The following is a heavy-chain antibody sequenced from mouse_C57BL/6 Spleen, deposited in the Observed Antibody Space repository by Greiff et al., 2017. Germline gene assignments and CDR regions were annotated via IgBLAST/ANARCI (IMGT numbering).Heavy chain of an antibody. Sequence: QVQLQQPGAELVMPGASVKLSCKASGYTFTSYWMHWVKQRPGQGLEWIGEIDPSDSYTNYNQQFKGKSTLTVDKSSSTAYMQLSSLTSEDSAVYYCARTENYLYAMDYWGQGTSVTVSS. CDR2: IDPSDSYT. J-gene: IGHJ4*01. CDR1: GYTFTSYW. D-gene: IGHD1-1*01. V-gene: IGHV1-69*01. CDR3: ARTENYLYAMDY.